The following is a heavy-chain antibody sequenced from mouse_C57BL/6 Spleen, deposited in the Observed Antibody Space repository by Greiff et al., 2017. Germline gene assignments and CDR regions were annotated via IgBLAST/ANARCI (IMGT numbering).Heavy chain of an antibody. J-gene: IGHJ2*01. CDR3: AIRNYRWDFDY. D-gene: IGHD2-1*01. CDR2: INSDGGST. V-gene: IGHV5-2*01. Sequence: EVHLVESGGGLVQPGESLKLSCESNEYEFPSHDMSWVRKTPEKRLELVAAINSDGGSTYYPDTMERRFTISRDNTKKTLYLQMSSLGSEDKAFDYCAIRNYRWDFDYWGQGTTLTVSS. CDR1: EYEFPSHD.